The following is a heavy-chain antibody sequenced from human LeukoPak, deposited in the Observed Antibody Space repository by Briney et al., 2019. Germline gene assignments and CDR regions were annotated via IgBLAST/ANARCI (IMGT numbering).Heavy chain of an antibody. CDR3: ARETASSGYYYEV. Sequence: SETLSLTCSVSGDSISTSSYYWGWIRQPPGRGLEWIGTIYYSGSTYYNPSLKSRVTISVDTSKNQFSLKLSSVTAADTAVYYYARETASSGYYYEVWGQGTLVTVSS. V-gene: IGHV4-39*07. J-gene: IGHJ4*02. CDR1: GDSISTSSYY. D-gene: IGHD3-22*01. CDR2: IYYSGST.